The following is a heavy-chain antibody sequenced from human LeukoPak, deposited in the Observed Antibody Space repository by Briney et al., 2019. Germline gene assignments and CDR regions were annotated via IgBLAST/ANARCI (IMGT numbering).Heavy chain of an antibody. CDR1: GYTFTSYD. V-gene: IGHV1-8*01. J-gene: IGHJ4*02. CDR3: ARAYYDSSGYYYIDY. CDR2: MNPNSGNT. D-gene: IGHD3-22*01. Sequence: ASVRVSCKASGYTFTSYDINWVRQATGQGLEWMGWMNPNSGNTGYAQKFQGRVTMTRNTSISTAYMELSSLRSEDTAVYYCARAYYDSSGYYYIDYWGQGTLVTVSS.